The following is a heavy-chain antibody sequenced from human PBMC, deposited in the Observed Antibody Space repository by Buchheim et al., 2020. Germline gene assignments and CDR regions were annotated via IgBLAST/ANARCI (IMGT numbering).Heavy chain of an antibody. V-gene: IGHV3-30*18. D-gene: IGHD6-19*01. CDR2: ISYDGSNK. J-gene: IGHJ6*02. CDR1: GFTFSSYG. Sequence: QVQLVESGGGVVQPGRSLRLSCAASGFTFSSYGMHWVRQAPGKGLEWVAVISYDGSNKYYADSVKGRFTISRDNSKNTLYLQMNSLRAEDTAVYYCAKDGSSGWYERYYYYYYGMDVWGQGTT. CDR3: AKDGSSGWYERYYYYYYGMDV.